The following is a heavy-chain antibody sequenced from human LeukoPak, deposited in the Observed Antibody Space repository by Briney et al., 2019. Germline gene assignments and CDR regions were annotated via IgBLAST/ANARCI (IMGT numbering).Heavy chain of an antibody. D-gene: IGHD3-10*01. Sequence: GASVKVSCKASGYTFTGYYMHWVRQAPGQGLEWMGWINPNSGGTNYAQKFQGRVTMTRDTSISAAYMELGSLNSDDTALFYCGRDFGITMVAIDFWGQGTLVTVSS. CDR3: GRDFGITMVAIDF. V-gene: IGHV1-2*02. CDR1: GYTFTGYY. J-gene: IGHJ4*02. CDR2: INPNSGGT.